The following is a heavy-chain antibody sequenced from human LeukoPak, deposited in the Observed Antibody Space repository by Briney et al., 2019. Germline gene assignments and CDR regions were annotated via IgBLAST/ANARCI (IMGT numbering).Heavy chain of an antibody. CDR2: INPSGGST. CDR1: GYTFTSYY. J-gene: IGHJ6*03. CDR3: ARMRRVVYYYYYYVDV. Sequence: ASVKVSCKASGYTFTSYYMHWVRQAPGQGLEWMGIINPSGGSTSYAQKFQGRVTMTRDTSTSTVYMELSSLRSEDTAVYYCARMRRVVYYYYYYVDVWGKGTTVTISS. V-gene: IGHV1-46*01. D-gene: IGHD2-15*01.